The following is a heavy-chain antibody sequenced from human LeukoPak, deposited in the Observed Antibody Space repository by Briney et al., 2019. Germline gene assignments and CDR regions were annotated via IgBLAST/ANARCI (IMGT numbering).Heavy chain of an antibody. Sequence: ASVKVSCKASGYTFTGYYMHWVRQAPGQGLEWMGWINPNSGGTNYAQKFQGGVTMTRDTSISTAYMELSRLRSDDTTVYYCARDRSSSSSSSYFDLWGRGALVTVSS. CDR1: GYTFTGYY. V-gene: IGHV1-2*02. CDR3: ARDRSSSSSSSYFDL. J-gene: IGHJ2*01. D-gene: IGHD6-6*01. CDR2: INPNSGGT.